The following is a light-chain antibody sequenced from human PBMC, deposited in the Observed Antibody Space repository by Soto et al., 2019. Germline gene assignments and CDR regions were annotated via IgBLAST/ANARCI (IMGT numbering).Light chain of an antibody. CDR1: SSDVGGYRY. CDR2: EVS. J-gene: IGLJ1*01. V-gene: IGLV2-14*01. Sequence: QSALAQPASVSGSPGQSITISCTGTSSDVGGYRYVSWFQHHPGKAPKLIIYEVSNRPSGISDRFSGSKSGNTASLTISGLQAEDEADYYCNSYTSTTPYVFGTGTKVTLL. CDR3: NSYTSTTPYV.